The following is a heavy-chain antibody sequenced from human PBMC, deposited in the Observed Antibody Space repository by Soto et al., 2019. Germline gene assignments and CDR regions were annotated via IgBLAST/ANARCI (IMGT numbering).Heavy chain of an antibody. CDR1: GGAFSSYA. CDR3: ARDIGCSSTSCLYY. D-gene: IGHD2-2*01. V-gene: IGHV1-69*13. Sequence: VKVSCKASGGAFSSYAISWVRQAPGQGLEWMGGIIPIFGTANYAQKFQGRVTITADESTSTAYMELSSLRSEDTAVYYCARDIGCSSTSCLYYWCQGTLVTVSS. CDR2: IIPIFGTA. J-gene: IGHJ4*02.